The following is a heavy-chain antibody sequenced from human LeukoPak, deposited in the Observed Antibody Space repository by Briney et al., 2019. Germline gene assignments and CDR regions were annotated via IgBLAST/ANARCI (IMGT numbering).Heavy chain of an antibody. CDR2: IYSGGGT. D-gene: IGHD1-26*01. CDR3: ASGMTSATYYGWL. V-gene: IGHV3-53*01. CDR1: RFTVSSNY. Sequence: PGGSLRVSCAPSRFTVSSNYISWVRQAPGKGLESVSVIYSGGGTSYADPVTAQFTISRDNSKTTLDLQMNRLRAEATAVYYCASGMTSATYYGWLWGQGTLVTVSS. J-gene: IGHJ4*02.